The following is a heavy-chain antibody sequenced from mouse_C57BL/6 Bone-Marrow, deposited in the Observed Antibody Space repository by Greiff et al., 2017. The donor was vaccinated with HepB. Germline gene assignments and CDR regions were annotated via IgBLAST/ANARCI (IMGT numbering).Heavy chain of an antibody. J-gene: IGHJ4*01. Sequence: QVQLQQSGAELVKPGASVKISCKASGYAFSSYWMNWVKQRPGKGLEWIGQIYPGDGDTNYNGKFKGKATLTADKSSSTAYMQLSSLTSEDSAVYFCARSGEEAAMDYWGQGTSVTVSS. CDR1: GYAFSSYW. V-gene: IGHV1-80*01. D-gene: IGHD3-1*01. CDR2: IYPGDGDT. CDR3: ARSGEEAAMDY.